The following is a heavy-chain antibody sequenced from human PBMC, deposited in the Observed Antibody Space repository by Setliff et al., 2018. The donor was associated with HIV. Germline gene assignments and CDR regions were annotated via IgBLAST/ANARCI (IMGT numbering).Heavy chain of an antibody. Sequence: SETLSLTCTVSGDSISNSYWSWIRQPPGKGLGWIGCIDDSGTTNYNPSLETRVTISIDTSKKQFSLKLSSVTAADTAIYFCAREDNYYSDSIGYSFFDYWGREPWSPSPQ. CDR1: GDSISNSY. V-gene: IGHV4-59*01. CDR3: AREDNYYSDSIGYSFFDY. CDR2: IDDSGTT. D-gene: IGHD3-22*01. J-gene: IGHJ4*02.